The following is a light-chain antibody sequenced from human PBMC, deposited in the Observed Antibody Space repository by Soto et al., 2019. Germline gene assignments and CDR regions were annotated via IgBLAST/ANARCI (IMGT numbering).Light chain of an antibody. CDR1: SSNIGNNY. V-gene: IGLV1-51*01. Sequence: QSVLTQPPSVSAAPGQKVTISCSGSSSNIGNNYVSWYQQLPGTAPKLLIYDNNKRPSGIPDRFSGSKSGTSATLGITGLQTGDEADYYCGTWDSSLSAVVFGGGTKRTFL. CDR2: DNN. CDR3: GTWDSSLSAVV. J-gene: IGLJ2*01.